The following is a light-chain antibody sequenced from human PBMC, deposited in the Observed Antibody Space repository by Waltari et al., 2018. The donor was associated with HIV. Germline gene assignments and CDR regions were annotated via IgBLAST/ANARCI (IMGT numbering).Light chain of an antibody. J-gene: IGKJ5*01. CDR3: QQANSFPRT. CDR1: QGISSW. CDR2: AAA. V-gene: IGKV1-12*01. Sequence: DIQMTQSPSSVSASVGARVPITCRASQGISSWVAWYQQKPGKAPKLLIYAAAILQSGVPSRFSGSGSGTNFTLTISSLQPEDFATYYCQQANSFPRTFGQGTRLEIK.